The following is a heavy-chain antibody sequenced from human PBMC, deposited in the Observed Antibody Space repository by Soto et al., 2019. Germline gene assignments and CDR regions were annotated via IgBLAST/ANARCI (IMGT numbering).Heavy chain of an antibody. CDR1: GFTFSSYA. D-gene: IGHD5-18*01. Sequence: PGGSLRLSCAASGFTFSSYAMSWVRQAPGKGLEWVSTISGSFGSTYYADSVKGRFTISRDNAKNSLYLQMNSLRAEDTAVYYCAREGIQLWLRYYYYGMDVWGQGTTVTVSS. CDR2: ISGSFGST. V-gene: IGHV3-23*01. J-gene: IGHJ6*02. CDR3: AREGIQLWLRYYYYGMDV.